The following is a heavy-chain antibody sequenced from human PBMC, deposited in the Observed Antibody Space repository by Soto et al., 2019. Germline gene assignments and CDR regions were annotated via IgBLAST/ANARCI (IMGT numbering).Heavy chain of an antibody. CDR2: ISSSSSTI. Sequence: EVQLVESGGGLVQPGGSLRLSCAASGFTFSSYSMNWVRQAPGKGLEWVSYISSSSSTIYYADSVKGRFTISRDNAKNSLYLQMNSLRDEDTAVYYCARRDGSGYSSSWHFDYWGQGTLVTVSS. J-gene: IGHJ4*02. CDR3: ARRDGSGYSSSWHFDY. CDR1: GFTFSSYS. D-gene: IGHD6-13*01. V-gene: IGHV3-48*02.